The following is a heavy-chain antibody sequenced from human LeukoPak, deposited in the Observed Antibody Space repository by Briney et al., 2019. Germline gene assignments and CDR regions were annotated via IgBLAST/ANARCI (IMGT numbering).Heavy chain of an antibody. D-gene: IGHD4-17*01. CDR3: ASAVRGWITVTGPYYYYYYMDV. J-gene: IGHJ6*03. CDR2: MNPNSGNT. Sequence: ASVKVSCKASGYTFTSYDINWVRQATGQGLEWMGWMNPNSGNTGYAQKFQGRVTMTRNTSISTAYMELSSLRSEDTAVYYCASAVRGWITVTGPYYYYYYMDVWGKGTTVTVSS. V-gene: IGHV1-8*01. CDR1: GYTFTSYD.